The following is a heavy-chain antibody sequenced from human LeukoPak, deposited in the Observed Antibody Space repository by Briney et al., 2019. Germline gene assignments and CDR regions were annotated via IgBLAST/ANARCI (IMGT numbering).Heavy chain of an antibody. V-gene: IGHV3-7*01. D-gene: IGHD4-17*01. J-gene: IGHJ6*03. Sequence: GGSLRLSCTASGFTFSGAWMTWVRQAPGKGLEWVANIREDGTEKNYVDSVKGRFTISRDNAKNSLFLQMSSLRAEDTAVYYCARVLSYGDYGYYYYYMDVWGKGTAVTISS. CDR3: ARVLSYGDYGYYYYYMDV. CDR2: IREDGTEK. CDR1: GFTFSGAW.